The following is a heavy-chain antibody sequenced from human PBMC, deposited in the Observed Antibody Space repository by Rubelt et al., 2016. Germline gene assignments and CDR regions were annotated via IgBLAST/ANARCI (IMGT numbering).Heavy chain of an antibody. Sequence: QVQLQQWGAGLLKPSETLSLTCAVYGGSFSGYYWSWIRQPPGKGLEWIGEINHSGSTNYNPSLKSRVTISVDTSKNQFSLKPSSVTAADTAVDYCARGRLGYGMDVWGQGTTVTVSS. CDR2: INHSGST. V-gene: IGHV4-34*01. J-gene: IGHJ6*02. D-gene: IGHD3-16*01. CDR3: ARGRLGYGMDV. CDR1: GGSFSGYY.